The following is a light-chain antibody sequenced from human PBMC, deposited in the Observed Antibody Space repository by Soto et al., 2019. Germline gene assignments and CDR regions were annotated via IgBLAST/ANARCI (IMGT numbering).Light chain of an antibody. V-gene: IGLV1-44*01. CDR1: SSNIGSNT. CDR2: SNN. J-gene: IGLJ1*01. Sequence: QSVLTQPPSTSGTPGQRVTISCSGSSSNIGSNTVNWYQHLPGTAPKLLIYSNNQRPSGVPERFSGSKSGTSASLAVSGLQSEDEADYYCAAWDDSMSGYVFGNGTKVTVL. CDR3: AAWDDSMSGYV.